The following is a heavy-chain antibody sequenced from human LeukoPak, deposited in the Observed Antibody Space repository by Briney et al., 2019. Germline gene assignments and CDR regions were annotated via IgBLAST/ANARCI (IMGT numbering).Heavy chain of an antibody. J-gene: IGHJ5*02. CDR2: INHSGST. CDR1: GGFFSGYY. Sequence: PSETLSLTCAVYGGFFSGYYWSWSRQPPGKGLEWIGEINHSGSTNYNPSLKSRVTISVDTSKNQFSLKLSSVTAADTAVYYCARDKLRYFDWLSNNWFDPWGQGTLVTVSS. CDR3: ARDKLRYFDWLSNNWFDP. V-gene: IGHV4-34*01. D-gene: IGHD3-9*01.